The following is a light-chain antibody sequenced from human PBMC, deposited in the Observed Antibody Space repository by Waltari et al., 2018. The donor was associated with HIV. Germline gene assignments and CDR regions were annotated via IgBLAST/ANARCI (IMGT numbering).Light chain of an antibody. V-gene: IGLV2-8*01. CDR2: EVN. J-gene: IGLJ2*01. CDR1: SRDVARYDY. Sequence: QSALPPPPSASGSPGPSVTIPCTGPSRDVARYDYSSWYQQHPGTATKLLLFEVNKRPSGVPDRFSGSKSGNTASLTVSGLQAEDEAEYSCSSYAGINPVVFGGGTKLTVL. CDR3: SSYAGINPVV.